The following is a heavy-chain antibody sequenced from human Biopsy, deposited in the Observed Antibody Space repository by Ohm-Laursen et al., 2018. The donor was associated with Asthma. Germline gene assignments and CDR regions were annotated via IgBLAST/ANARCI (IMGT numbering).Heavy chain of an antibody. J-gene: IGHJ6*02. V-gene: IGHV4-34*01. Sequence: GTLSLTCAVYGGSLSGYYWTWIRQTPGRGLEWIGEVTHSGSANYNPSLKRRVTILLDSSKNQFSLRLTSVTAADTAVYYCARGSSSRLSQWELLVSGGKRAHSYYGMDVWGQGTTVTVSS. D-gene: IGHD1-26*01. CDR2: VTHSGSA. CDR1: GGSLSGYY. CDR3: ARGSSSRLSQWELLVSGGKRAHSYYGMDV.